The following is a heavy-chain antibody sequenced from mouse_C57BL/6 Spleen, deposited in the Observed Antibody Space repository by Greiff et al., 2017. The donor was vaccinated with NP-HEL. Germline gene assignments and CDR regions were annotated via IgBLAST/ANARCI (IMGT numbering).Heavy chain of an antibody. CDR3: ARKRDYGSSHYFDY. CDR2: INPNNGGT. V-gene: IGHV1-18*01. D-gene: IGHD1-1*01. Sequence: EVQLQQSGPELVKPGASVKIPCKASGYTFTDYNMDWVKQSHGKSLEWIGDINPNNGGTIYNQKFKGKATLTVDKSSSTAYMELRSLTSEDTAVYYCARKRDYGSSHYFDYWGQGTTLTVSS. J-gene: IGHJ2*01. CDR1: GYTFTDYN.